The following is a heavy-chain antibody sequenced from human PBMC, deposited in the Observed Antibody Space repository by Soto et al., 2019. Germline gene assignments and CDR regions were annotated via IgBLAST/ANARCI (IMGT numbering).Heavy chain of an antibody. CDR3: ASRYGTLFDS. CDR1: GGSISSYY. J-gene: IGHJ4*02. V-gene: IGHV4-59*08. Sequence: QVQLQESGPGLVKPSETLSLTCTVSGGSISSYYWSWIRQPPGKGLEWIGYIYYSGSTNYNPSLTTRVTLSVDTSKNLFSLQLSSVTAADTAVYSCASRYGTLFDSWGQGTLVTVSS. D-gene: IGHD4-17*01. CDR2: IYYSGST.